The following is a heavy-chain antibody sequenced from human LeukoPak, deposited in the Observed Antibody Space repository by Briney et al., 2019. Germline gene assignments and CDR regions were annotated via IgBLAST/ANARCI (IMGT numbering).Heavy chain of an antibody. J-gene: IGHJ4*02. CDR1: GYRFTPYW. CDR3: ARRSSWGQDLVYYFDY. V-gene: IGHV5-51*01. CDR2: IYPGDSDT. Sequence: GESLKISSQGAGYRFTPYWIGWVRQMPGKGLEWMGIIYPGDSDTRYSPSFQGQVTISADKSISTAYLQWSSLKASDTAMYYCARRSSWGQDLVYYFDYWGQGTLVTVSS. D-gene: IGHD2-15*01.